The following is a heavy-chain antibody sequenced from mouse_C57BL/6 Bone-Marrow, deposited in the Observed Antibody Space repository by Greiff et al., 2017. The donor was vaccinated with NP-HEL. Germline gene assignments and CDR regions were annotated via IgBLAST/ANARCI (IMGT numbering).Heavy chain of an antibody. CDR1: DYTFTSYW. V-gene: IGHV1-69*01. CDR3: ALYYGSSRNWEVFFDY. J-gene: IGHJ2*01. Sequence: QVQLQQPGAELVMPGASVKLSCKASDYTFTSYWMHWVKQRPGQGLEWIGEIDPSDSYTNYNQKFKGKSTLTVDKSSSTAYMQLSSLTSEDSAVYYCALYYGSSRNWEVFFDYWGQGTTLTVSS. D-gene: IGHD1-1*01. CDR2: IDPSDSYT.